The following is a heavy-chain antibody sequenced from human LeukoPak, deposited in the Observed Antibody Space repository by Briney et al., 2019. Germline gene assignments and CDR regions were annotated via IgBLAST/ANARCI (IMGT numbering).Heavy chain of an antibody. CDR3: ATLNYYYYGMDV. CDR1: GYTLTELS. V-gene: IGHV1-24*01. J-gene: IGHJ6*02. Sequence: ASVKVSCKVSGYTLTELSMHWVRQAPGKGLEWMGGFDPEEGETIYAQKFQGRVTMTEDTSTDTAYMELSSLRSEDTAVYYCATLNYYYYGMDVWGQGTTVTVSS. CDR2: FDPEEGET.